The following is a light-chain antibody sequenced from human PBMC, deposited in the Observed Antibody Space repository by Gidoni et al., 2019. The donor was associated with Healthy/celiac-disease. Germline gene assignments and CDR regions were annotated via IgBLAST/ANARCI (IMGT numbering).Light chain of an antibody. Sequence: EIVLTPSPATLSLSPGERATLSCRASQSVSSYLAWYQQKPGQAPRLLIYDASNRATGIPARFSGSGSGTDFTLTISSLEPEDFAVYYCQQRSNWPGTFXPXTKVDIK. CDR2: DAS. CDR1: QSVSSY. J-gene: IGKJ3*01. V-gene: IGKV3-11*01. CDR3: QQRSNWPGT.